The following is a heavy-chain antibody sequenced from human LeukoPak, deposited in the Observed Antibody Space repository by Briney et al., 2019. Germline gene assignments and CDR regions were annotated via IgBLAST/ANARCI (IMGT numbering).Heavy chain of an antibody. CDR1: GDSIRSSNYY. CDR2: ISYSGSS. V-gene: IGHV4-61*05. Sequence: SETLSLTCTVSGDSIRSSNYYWGWIRQPPGKGLEWIGYISYSGSSNYNPSLKSRVSISVDTSKNQFSLKLNSVTAADTAVCYCARVSWPPGSSWYYFDYWGQGTLVTVSS. D-gene: IGHD3-10*01. CDR3: ARVSWPPGSSWYYFDY. J-gene: IGHJ4*02.